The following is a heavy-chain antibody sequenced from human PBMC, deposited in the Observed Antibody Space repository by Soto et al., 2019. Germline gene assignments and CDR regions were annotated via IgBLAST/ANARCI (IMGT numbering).Heavy chain of an antibody. CDR1: EFAFSSYW. D-gene: IGHD1-7*01. CDR3: ARGGQSGTGDY. J-gene: IGHJ4*02. Sequence: VQLVESGGDLVQPGGSLRLSCAASEFAFSSYWMSWVRQAPGKGLEWVANIKEDGSEKSYVDSVKGRFTISRDNAKNFLYLQMNGLRDEDTAVYYCARGGQSGTGDYWGQGTLSPSPQ. V-gene: IGHV3-7*01. CDR2: IKEDGSEK.